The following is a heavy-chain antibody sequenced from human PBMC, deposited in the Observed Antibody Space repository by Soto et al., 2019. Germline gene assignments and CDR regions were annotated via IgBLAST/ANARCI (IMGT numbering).Heavy chain of an antibody. Sequence: PGGSLRLSCAASGLNFSSYAMHWVRKTPGKGLEWVAVISYDGSNKYYADSVKGRFTISRDNSKNTLYLQMNSLRAEDTAVYYCARDPVAYCGGDCRTFDYWGQGTLVTVSS. CDR2: ISYDGSNK. J-gene: IGHJ4*02. CDR1: GLNFSSYA. D-gene: IGHD2-21*02. CDR3: ARDPVAYCGGDCRTFDY. V-gene: IGHV3-30-3*01.